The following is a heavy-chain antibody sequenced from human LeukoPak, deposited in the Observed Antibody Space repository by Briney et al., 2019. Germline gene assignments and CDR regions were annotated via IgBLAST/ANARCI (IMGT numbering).Heavy chain of an antibody. J-gene: IGHJ4*02. CDR2: INHSGST. V-gene: IGHV4-34*01. D-gene: IGHD3-9*01. CDR1: GGSFSGYY. CDR3: ARGLRYYLGYFDY. Sequence: PSETLSLTCAVYGGSFSGYYWSWIRQPPGKGLEWIGEINHSGSTNYNPSLKSRVTISVDTSKNQFSLKLSSVTAADTAVCYCARGLRYYLGYFDYWGQGTLVTVSS.